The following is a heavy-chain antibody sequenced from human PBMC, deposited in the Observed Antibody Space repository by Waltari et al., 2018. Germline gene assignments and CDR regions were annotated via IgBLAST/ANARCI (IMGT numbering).Heavy chain of an antibody. CDR3: ARENDCGGDCYQEYFQH. CDR2: IIPIFGTA. V-gene: IGHV1-69*01. CDR1: GGTFSSYA. D-gene: IGHD2-21*02. Sequence: QVQLVQSGAEVKKPGSSVKVSCKASGGTFSSYAISWVRQAPGQGLEWMGGIIPIFGTANYAQKFQGRVTITADESTSTAYMELSSLRSEDTAVYYCARENDCGGDCYQEYFQHWGQGTLVTVSS. J-gene: IGHJ1*01.